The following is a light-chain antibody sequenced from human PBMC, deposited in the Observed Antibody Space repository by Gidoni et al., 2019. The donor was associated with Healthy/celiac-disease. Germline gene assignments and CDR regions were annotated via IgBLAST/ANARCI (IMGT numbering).Light chain of an antibody. J-gene: IGKJ1*01. Sequence: DIQMTQSPSTLSASVGDRVTITCRASQSISSWLDWYQQKPGKAPKLLIYKASSLESGVTSRFSGSGSGTEFTLTISRLQPDDFATYYCQQYNSYSRTFGQGTKVEIK. CDR2: KAS. V-gene: IGKV1-5*03. CDR3: QQYNSYSRT. CDR1: QSISSW.